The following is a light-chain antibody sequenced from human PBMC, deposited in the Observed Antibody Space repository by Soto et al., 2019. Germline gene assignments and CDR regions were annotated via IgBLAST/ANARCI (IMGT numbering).Light chain of an antibody. Sequence: EIVMTQSPATLSVSPGEKATFSCRASQDINGNLAWYQQRPGQAPRLLIYRASTRATGITARFSGSGSGTEYTLTTTSLQSEDFAVYYCQQYNYWPSFGQGTKVEIK. CDR3: QQYNYWPS. CDR2: RAS. J-gene: IGKJ1*01. V-gene: IGKV3-15*01. CDR1: QDINGN.